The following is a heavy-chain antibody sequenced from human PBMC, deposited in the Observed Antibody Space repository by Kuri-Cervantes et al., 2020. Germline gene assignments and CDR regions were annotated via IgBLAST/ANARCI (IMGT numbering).Heavy chain of an antibody. CDR2: IYTSGST. D-gene: IGHD2-15*01. Sequence: SETLSLTCTVSGGSISSYYWSWIRQPAGKGLEWIGRIYTSGSTNYNPSLKSRVIMSVDTSKNQFSLKLSSVTAADTAVYYCARGYCSGGSCYAGDYWGQGTLVTVSS. J-gene: IGHJ4*02. V-gene: IGHV4-4*07. CDR3: ARGYCSGGSCYAGDY. CDR1: GGSISSYY.